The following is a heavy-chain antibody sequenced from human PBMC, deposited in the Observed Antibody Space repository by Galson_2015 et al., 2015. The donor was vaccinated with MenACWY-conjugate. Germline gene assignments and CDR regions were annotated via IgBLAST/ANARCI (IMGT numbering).Heavy chain of an antibody. CDR2: IYWDDDK. Sequence: PALVKPTQTLTLTCTFSGFSLSTSGVGVGWIRQPPGKALEWLALIYWDDDKRYSPSLKSRLTITKDTSKNQVVLTMTNMDPVDTGTYYCAHADYAHSNFGYWGQGSLVTVSS. CDR1: GFSLSTSGVG. CDR3: AHADYAHSNFGY. J-gene: IGHJ4*02. V-gene: IGHV2-5*02. D-gene: IGHD4-11*01.